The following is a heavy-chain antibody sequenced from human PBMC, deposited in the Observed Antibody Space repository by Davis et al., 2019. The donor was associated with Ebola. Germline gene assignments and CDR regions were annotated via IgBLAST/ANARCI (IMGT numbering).Heavy chain of an antibody. D-gene: IGHD1-7*01. Sequence: AASVKVSCKASGYTFTGYYMHWVRHAPGQGLEWMGWINPNSGGTNYAQKFQGWVTMTRDTSISTAYMELSRLRSDDTAVYYCARGGGTTSYYYGMDVWGQGTTVTVSS. CDR2: INPNSGGT. CDR1: GYTFTGYY. CDR3: ARGGGTTSYYYGMDV. J-gene: IGHJ6*02. V-gene: IGHV1-2*04.